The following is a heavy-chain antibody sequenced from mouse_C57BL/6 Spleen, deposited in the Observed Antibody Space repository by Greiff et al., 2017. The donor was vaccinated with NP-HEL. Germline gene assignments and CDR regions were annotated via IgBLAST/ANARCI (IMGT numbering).Heavy chain of an antibody. V-gene: IGHV5-4*01. D-gene: IGHD4-1*01. CDR1: GFTFSSYA. Sequence: EVKLVESGGGLVKPGGSLKLSCAASGFTFSSYAMSWVRQTPEKRLAWIATISDGGSYTYYPDNVKGRFTISRDNAKNNLYLQMSHLKSEDTAMYYCARDGTGSYFDYWGQGTTLTVSA. CDR3: ARDGTGSYFDY. CDR2: ISDGGSYT. J-gene: IGHJ2*01.